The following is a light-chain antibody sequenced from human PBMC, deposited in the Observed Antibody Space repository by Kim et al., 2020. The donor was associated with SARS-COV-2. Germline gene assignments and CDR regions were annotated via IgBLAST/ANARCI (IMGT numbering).Light chain of an antibody. CDR1: RLRSYY. CDR2: GKN. CDR3: NSRDSNDNVV. J-gene: IGLJ2*01. Sequence: ALGKTVRITCQGDRLRSYYATWYQQKPGQAPILIIYGKNNRTSGIPVRFSGPSSGNTASLTIPGTQAGDEADYYCNSRDSNDNVVFGGGTQLTVL. V-gene: IGLV3-19*01.